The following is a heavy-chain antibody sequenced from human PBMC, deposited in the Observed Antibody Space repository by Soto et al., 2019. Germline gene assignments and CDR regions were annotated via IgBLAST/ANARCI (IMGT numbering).Heavy chain of an antibody. Sequence: SETLSLTCTVSGGSISSGGYYWSWIRQHPGKGLEWIGYIYYSGSTYYNPSLKSRVSISVDTSKNQFSLKLSSVTAADTAVYYCAREQRITMVRGAKANWFDPWGQGTLVTVSS. CDR3: AREQRITMVRGAKANWFDP. D-gene: IGHD3-10*01. CDR2: IYYSGST. J-gene: IGHJ5*02. CDR1: GGSISSGGYY. V-gene: IGHV4-31*03.